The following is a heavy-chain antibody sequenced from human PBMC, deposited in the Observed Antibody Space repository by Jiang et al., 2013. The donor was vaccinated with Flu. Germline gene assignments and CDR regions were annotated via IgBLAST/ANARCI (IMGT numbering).Heavy chain of an antibody. J-gene: IGHJ5*02. V-gene: IGHV4-59*01. D-gene: IGHD2-15*01. CDR3: ARGAYCSGGSCYFGRNWFDP. Sequence: PPGKGLEWIGYIYYSGSDQLXPSLKSRVTISVDTSKNQFSLKLSSVTAADTAVYYCARGAYCSGGSCYFGRNWFDPWGQGTLVTVSS. CDR2: IYYSGSD.